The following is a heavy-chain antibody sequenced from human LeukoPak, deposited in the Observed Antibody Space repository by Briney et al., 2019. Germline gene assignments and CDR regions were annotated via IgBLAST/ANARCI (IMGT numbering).Heavy chain of an antibody. CDR3: ARGWIAETTVVTPYNY. CDR1: GGTFSNYA. J-gene: IGHJ4*02. CDR2: IIPTFGTA. D-gene: IGHD4-23*01. Sequence: ASVNVSCTASGGTFSNYAVNWVRQAPGQGLEWMGGIIPTFGTAHYAQKFQGRVTITADESTSTAYMQLSSLRSEDTAVYYCARGWIAETTVVTPYNYWGQGTLVTVSS. V-gene: IGHV1-69*13.